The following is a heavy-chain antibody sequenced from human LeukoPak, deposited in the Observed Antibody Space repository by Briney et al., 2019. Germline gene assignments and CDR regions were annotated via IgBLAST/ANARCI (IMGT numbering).Heavy chain of an antibody. V-gene: IGHV4-34*01. D-gene: IGHD6-6*01. CDR1: GGSFSGYY. J-gene: IGHJ4*02. CDR3: ARHGTSSPTRYFDY. Sequence: SETLSLTCAVYGGSFSGYYWSWIRQPPGKGLEWIGEINHSGSTNYNPSLKSRVTISVDTSKNQFSLKLSSVTAADTAVYYCARHGTSSPTRYFDYWGQGTQVTVSS. CDR2: INHSGST.